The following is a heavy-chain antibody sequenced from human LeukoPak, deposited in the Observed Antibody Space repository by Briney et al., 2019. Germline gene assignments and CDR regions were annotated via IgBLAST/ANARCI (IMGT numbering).Heavy chain of an antibody. CDR2: IIPILGIA. V-gene: IGHV1-69*04. D-gene: IGHD3-9*01. CDR3: ARADILTGAYFDY. J-gene: IGHJ4*02. Sequence: SVKVSCKASGGTFSSYAISWVRQAPGQGLEWMGRIIPILGIANYAQKFQGRVTITADKSTSTAYMELSRLRSDDTAVYYCARADILTGAYFDYWGQGTLVTVSS. CDR1: GGTFSSYA.